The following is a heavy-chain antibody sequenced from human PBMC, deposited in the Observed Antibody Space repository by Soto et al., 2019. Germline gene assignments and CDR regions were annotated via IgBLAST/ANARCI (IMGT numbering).Heavy chain of an antibody. V-gene: IGHV1-69*12. CDR1: GGTFSSFA. CDR2: ITPIFGTP. Sequence: QVQLVQSGAEVKKPGSSVKVSCKASGGTFSSFAISWVRQAPGQGLEWLGGITPIFGTPNYAQKFQGRVSITADESTSTAYRELSSLRSEDTAVYYCARDPGEGHNLGLVYLEYWGQGTLVTVSS. J-gene: IGHJ4*02. CDR3: ARDPGEGHNLGLVYLEY.